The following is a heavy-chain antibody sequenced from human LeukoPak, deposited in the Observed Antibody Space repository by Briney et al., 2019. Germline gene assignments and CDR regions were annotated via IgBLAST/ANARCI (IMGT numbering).Heavy chain of an antibody. Sequence: TSETLSLTCTVSGGSISSYYWSWIRQPPGKGLEWIGYIYYSGSTNYNPSLKSRVTISVDTSKNQFSLKLSSVTAADTAVCYCARHGTTGIVGANYYMDVWGKGTTVTVSS. CDR1: GGSISSYY. D-gene: IGHD1-1*01. CDR3: ARHGTTGIVGANYYMDV. CDR2: IYYSGST. J-gene: IGHJ6*03. V-gene: IGHV4-59*08.